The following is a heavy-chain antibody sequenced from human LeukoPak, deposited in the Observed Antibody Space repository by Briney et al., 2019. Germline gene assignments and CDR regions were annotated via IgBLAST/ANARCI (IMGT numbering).Heavy chain of an antibody. CDR1: GYTFTSYA. V-gene: IGHV1-18*01. Sequence: GASVKVSCKASGYTFTSYAISWVRQAPGQGLEWMGWISTCNGNTNYAQKLQGRVTMTTDTSTSTAYMELRSLRSDDTAVYYCARAGIGYCSSTSCYEFDYWGQGTLVTVSS. CDR2: ISTCNGNT. D-gene: IGHD2-2*01. J-gene: IGHJ4*02. CDR3: ARAGIGYCSSTSCYEFDY.